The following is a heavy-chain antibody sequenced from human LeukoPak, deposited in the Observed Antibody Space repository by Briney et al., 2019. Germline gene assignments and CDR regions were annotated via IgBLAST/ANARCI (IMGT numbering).Heavy chain of an antibody. Sequence: PGGSLRLSCAASGFSFSSYWMGWVRQAPGKGLEWVANIKQDGSEKNYEDSMKGRFTISRDNAENSLYLQMKSLRAEDTAVYYCARVFCSGGSCYYFDYWGQGTLVTVSS. CDR1: GFSFSSYW. CDR2: IKQDGSEK. D-gene: IGHD2-15*01. V-gene: IGHV3-7*05. J-gene: IGHJ4*02. CDR3: ARVFCSGGSCYYFDY.